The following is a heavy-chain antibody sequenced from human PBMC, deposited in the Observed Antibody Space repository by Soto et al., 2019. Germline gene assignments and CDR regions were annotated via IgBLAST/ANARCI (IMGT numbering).Heavy chain of an antibody. CDR2: ISGSGGST. CDR3: AKDWSPLKYWRSTSCYGLAY. Sequence: WAMSHVNKTTGKGLEWGSAISGSGGSTYYADSVKGRFTISRDNSKNTLYLQMNSLRAEDTAVYYCAKDWSPLKYWRSTSCYGLAYRGHGTLVTVSS. J-gene: IGHJ4*01. V-gene: IGHV3-23*01. CDR1: WA. D-gene: IGHD2-2*01.